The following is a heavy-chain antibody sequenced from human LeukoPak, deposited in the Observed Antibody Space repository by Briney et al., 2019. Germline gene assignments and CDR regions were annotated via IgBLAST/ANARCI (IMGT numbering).Heavy chain of an antibody. D-gene: IGHD6-19*01. CDR1: GFPFSNHG. CDR2: ISYDGRNK. CDR3: VKDGDDSGWNYFDY. V-gene: IGHV3-30*18. Sequence: GGSLRLSCAASGFPFSNHGMHWVRQAPGKGLEWVAVISYDGRNKYYADSVKGRFTIPRDNSQNTLSLQMNSLRAEDTAVYYCVKDGDDSGWNYFDYWGQGTLVTVSS. J-gene: IGHJ4*02.